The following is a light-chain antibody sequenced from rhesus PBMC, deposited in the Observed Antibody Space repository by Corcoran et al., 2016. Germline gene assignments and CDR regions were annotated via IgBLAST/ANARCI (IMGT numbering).Light chain of an antibody. CDR2: YAS. Sequence: DIQMTQSPSSPSASVGDTVTITCRASQGINNYLAWYQQKPGKAPKPLIFYASSLESGVPSRFSGSGSVTDFTLTISSLQSDDFATYYCHQQKHYPRTFGQGTKVEIK. V-gene: IGKV1S16*01. CDR3: HQQKHYPRT. CDR1: QGINNY. J-gene: IGKJ1*01.